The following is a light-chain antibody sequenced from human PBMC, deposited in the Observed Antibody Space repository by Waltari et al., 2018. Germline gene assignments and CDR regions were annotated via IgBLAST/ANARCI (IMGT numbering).Light chain of an antibody. CDR3: QVWDSSSDHPWV. CDR1: NIETKS. CDR2: YDS. V-gene: IGLV3-21*04. J-gene: IGLJ3*02. Sequence: SYVLTQPPSMSVPPGEKTRISCGGYNIETKSVNWYQQRPGQAPVLVMYYDSDRPSGIPERFSGSNTGDTATLTISRIEAGDEADYYCQVWDSSSDHPWVFGGGTKLTVL.